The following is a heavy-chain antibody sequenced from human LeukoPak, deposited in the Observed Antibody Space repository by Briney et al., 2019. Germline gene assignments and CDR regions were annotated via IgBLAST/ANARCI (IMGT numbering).Heavy chain of an antibody. D-gene: IGHD2-21*01. CDR1: GFTFRSHA. Sequence: PGGSLRLSCVGSGFTFRSHAMSWVRQAPEKGLEFLSGIYENGGTTYYADSVKGRFSISRDNSKNTLYLQMDSLRGEDTAVYYCAKDFRIGYSAHFDYWGQGALVTVSS. V-gene: IGHV3-23*01. CDR3: AKDFRIGYSAHFDY. CDR2: IYENGGTT. J-gene: IGHJ4*02.